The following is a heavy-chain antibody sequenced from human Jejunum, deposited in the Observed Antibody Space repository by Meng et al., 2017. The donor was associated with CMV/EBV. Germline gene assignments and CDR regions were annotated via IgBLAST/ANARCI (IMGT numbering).Heavy chain of an antibody. D-gene: IGHD7-27*01. CDR2: ISGSGGGI. CDR3: VKVPGLGNRMALNYFDC. CDR1: FSSFA. J-gene: IGHJ4*02. V-gene: IGHV3-23*01. Sequence: FSSFAMSWVRQAPGKGLEWVSTISGSGGGIYYADSVKGRFTISRDNSKNTLYLQMNSLRDEDTAVYYCVKVPGLGNRMALNYFDCWGQGTLVTVSS.